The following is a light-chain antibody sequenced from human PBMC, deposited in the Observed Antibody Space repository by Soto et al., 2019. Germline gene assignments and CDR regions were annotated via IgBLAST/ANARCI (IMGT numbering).Light chain of an antibody. CDR1: SSNIGAGYD. J-gene: IGLJ1*01. CDR3: QSYDTSLGGSYV. V-gene: IGLV1-40*01. CDR2: RNT. Sequence: QPVLTQPPSVSGAPGQRVTISCTGGSSNIGAGYDVHWYQQLPGTAPKLLIYRNTNRPSGVPDRFSGSRSATSASLAITGLQAEDEADYYCQSYDTSLGGSYVFGTGTKVTVL.